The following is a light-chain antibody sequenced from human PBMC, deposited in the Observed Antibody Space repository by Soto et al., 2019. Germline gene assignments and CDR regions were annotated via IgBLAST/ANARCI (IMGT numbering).Light chain of an antibody. CDR1: QTISSY. CDR3: QQSYNTPS. Sequence: DIQMTQSPSTLSGSVGDRVTITCRASQTISSYLNWYQQKPGKAPNLLIYAASSLRSGVPSKFSGSGSGTDFTLTISSLQPEDAATYYCQQSYNTPSFGQGTRLEIK. J-gene: IGKJ5*01. CDR2: AAS. V-gene: IGKV1-39*01.